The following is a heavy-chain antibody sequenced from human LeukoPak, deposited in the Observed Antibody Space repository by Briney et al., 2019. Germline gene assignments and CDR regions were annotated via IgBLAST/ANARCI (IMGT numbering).Heavy chain of an antibody. Sequence: GGSLRLSCAASGFTFSSYAMHWVRQAPGKGLEWVAVISYDGSNKYYADSVKGRFTISRDNSKNTLYLQMNSLRSDDTAVYYCARVLEPTVFDYWGQGTLVTVSS. CDR2: ISYDGSNK. D-gene: IGHD1-1*01. CDR1: GFTFSSYA. V-gene: IGHV3-30*04. J-gene: IGHJ4*02. CDR3: ARVLEPTVFDY.